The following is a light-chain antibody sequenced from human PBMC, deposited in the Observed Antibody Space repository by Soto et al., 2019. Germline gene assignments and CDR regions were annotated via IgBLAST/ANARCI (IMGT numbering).Light chain of an antibody. CDR1: YTDVGGYNR. J-gene: IGLJ3*02. CDR2: EVD. V-gene: IGLV2-14*01. CDR3: VSYIESSLTHWV. Sequence: QSALTQPASVSGSPGQSITISCTGTYTDVGGYNRVSWYQHHAGKGPKMLIFEVDNRPSGISDRFSGSKSGDTASLTISDLQAEDEADYYCVSYIESSLTHWVFGGGTQLTFL.